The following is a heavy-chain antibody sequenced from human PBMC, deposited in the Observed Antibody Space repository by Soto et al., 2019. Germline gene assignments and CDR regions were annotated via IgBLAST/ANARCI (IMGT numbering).Heavy chain of an antibody. CDR2: IDPSDSYT. CDR3: AGGKGDSRSYYYGMDV. D-gene: IGHD2-21*02. CDR1: GYSFTSYW. Sequence: GESLKISCKCSGYSFTSYWISWVRQMPGKGLEWMGRIDPSDSYTNYSPSFQGHVTISADKSISTAYLQWSSLKASDTAMYYCAGGKGDSRSYYYGMDVWGQGTTVTVSS. J-gene: IGHJ6*02. V-gene: IGHV5-10-1*01.